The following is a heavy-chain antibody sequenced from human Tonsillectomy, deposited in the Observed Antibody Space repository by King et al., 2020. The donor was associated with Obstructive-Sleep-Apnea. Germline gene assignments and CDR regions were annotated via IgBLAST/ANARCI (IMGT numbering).Heavy chain of an antibody. CDR3: ARDQTPSGMDV. CDR2: ISYSGSNI. J-gene: IGHJ6*02. Sequence: VQLVESGGSLVKPGGSLRLSCAASGFMFSSYSMNWVHQAPGKGLEWVSYISYSGSNIHYGDSVKGRFTISRDNAKNSVYLQMNSLRVEDTAVYYCARDQTPSGMDVWGRGTTVTVTS. CDR1: GFMFSSYS. V-gene: IGHV3-21*04.